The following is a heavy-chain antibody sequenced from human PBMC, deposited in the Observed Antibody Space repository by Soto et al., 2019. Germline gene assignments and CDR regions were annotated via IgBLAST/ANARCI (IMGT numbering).Heavy chain of an antibody. J-gene: IGHJ6*02. D-gene: IGHD1-26*01. CDR2: IYPGDSDI. Sequence: PGESLKISCKGSGYSFATYWIGWVRQMPGKGLEWMGIIYPGDSDIRYSPSFQGQVTISADMSISTAYLQWSSLKASDTAMYFCARRRELGSYYYCAMDVWGLGTTVTVSS. CDR1: GYSFATYW. V-gene: IGHV5-51*01. CDR3: ARRRELGSYYYCAMDV.